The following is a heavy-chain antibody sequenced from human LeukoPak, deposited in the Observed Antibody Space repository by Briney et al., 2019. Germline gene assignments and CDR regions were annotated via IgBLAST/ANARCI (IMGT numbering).Heavy chain of an antibody. CDR2: IHHRGTT. D-gene: IGHD3-10*01. CDR3: ARVTYNGYQHFDY. CDR1: GGSISTNTYY. V-gene: IGHV4-39*07. Sequence: PSETLSLTCIVSGGSISTNTYYWGWIRLPPGKGLEWIGEIHHRGTTYYNPSLRSRVTISVDTSKNQFSLRLTSVTSADTAVYYCARVTYNGYQHFDYWGQGNLVTVS. J-gene: IGHJ4*02.